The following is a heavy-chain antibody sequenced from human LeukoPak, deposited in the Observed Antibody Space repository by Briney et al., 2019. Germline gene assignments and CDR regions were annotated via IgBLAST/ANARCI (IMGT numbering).Heavy chain of an antibody. Sequence: GGSLRLSCAASGFTIQDSAMNWVRQAPGQGLEWVSGISGNGVSTDYAESVRGRFIVSRDNSKDTVYLEMNSLRVDDTAVYYCAKAKYYYDSSLFQNHFDSWGQGTLVTVSS. D-gene: IGHD3-22*01. CDR2: ISGNGVST. V-gene: IGHV3-23*01. CDR3: AKAKYYYDSSLFQNHFDS. J-gene: IGHJ4*02. CDR1: GFTIQDSA.